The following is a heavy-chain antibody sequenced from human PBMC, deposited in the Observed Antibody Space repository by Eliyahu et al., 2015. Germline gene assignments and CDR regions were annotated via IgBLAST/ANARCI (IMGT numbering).Heavy chain of an antibody. J-gene: IGHJ6*02. Sequence: QVQLQQWGAGLLKPSETLSLTCAVYGGSFSGYYWSWIRQPPGKGLEWIGEINHSGSTNYNPSLKSRVTISVDTSKNQFSLKLSSVTAADTAVYYCARRRFYYYGMDVWGQGTTVTVSS. V-gene: IGHV4-34*01. CDR1: GGSFSGYY. CDR2: INHSGST. D-gene: IGHD3-3*01. CDR3: ARRRFYYYGMDV.